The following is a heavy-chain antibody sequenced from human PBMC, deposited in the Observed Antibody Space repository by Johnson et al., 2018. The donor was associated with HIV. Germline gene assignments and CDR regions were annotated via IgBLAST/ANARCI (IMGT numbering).Heavy chain of an antibody. CDR1: GFPVTSNF. J-gene: IGHJ3*01. D-gene: IGHD5-18*01. CDR2: VYSTFGT. CDR3: ARDGRDLVTRGSFDV. V-gene: IGHV3-66*02. Sequence: VQLVESGGGLVQPGGSLRLSCTASGFPVTSNFMTWVRQPPGKGLDWVSAVYSTFGTYYADSVRGRFTISTDNSKNTLYLQMNSLRPEDTAVHYCARDGRDLVTRGSFDVWGQGTVVTVSS.